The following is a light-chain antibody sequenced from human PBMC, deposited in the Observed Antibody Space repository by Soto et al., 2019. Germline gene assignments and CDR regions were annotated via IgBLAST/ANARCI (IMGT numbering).Light chain of an antibody. V-gene: IGKV3-20*01. CDR3: QRYGSSPLYA. CDR2: GTS. CDR1: QTINTEY. J-gene: IGKJ2*01. Sequence: EIVLTQSPGTLSLSPGERATFSCRTSQTINTEYLAWYQQRPGLAPRLLIHGTSNRATGIPDRFSGSGSGTDFPLTISALEPADFAVDYWQRYGSSPLYAFGQGTKLEI.